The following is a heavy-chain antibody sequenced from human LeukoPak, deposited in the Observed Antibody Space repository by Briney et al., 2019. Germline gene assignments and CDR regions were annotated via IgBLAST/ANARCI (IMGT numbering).Heavy chain of an antibody. J-gene: IGHJ5*01. Sequence: GGSLRLSRAASTFTFSSYAMSWVRQAPGKGLEWVSAISAGADSTYYADSVQGRFTISRDNSKNTLFLQMSGLRAEDTAVYFCARGAYGEYDSWGQGTLVTVSS. V-gene: IGHV3-23*01. D-gene: IGHD4-17*01. CDR2: ISAGADST. CDR1: TFTFSSYA. CDR3: ARGAYGEYDS.